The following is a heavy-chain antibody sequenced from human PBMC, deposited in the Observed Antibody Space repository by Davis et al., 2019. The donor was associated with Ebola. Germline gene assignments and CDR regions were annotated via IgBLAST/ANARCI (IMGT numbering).Heavy chain of an antibody. V-gene: IGHV1-18*04. J-gene: IGHJ6*02. D-gene: IGHD1-20*01. CDR3: ARDSYIPITGTGYYYYGMDV. Sequence: ASVKVSCKASGYTFTSYGISWVRQAPGQGLEWMGWISAYNGNTNYAQKLQGRVTMTTDTSTSTAYMELRSLRSDDTAVYYCARDSYIPITGTGYYYYGMDVWGQGTTVTVSS. CDR2: ISAYNGNT. CDR1: GYTFTSYG.